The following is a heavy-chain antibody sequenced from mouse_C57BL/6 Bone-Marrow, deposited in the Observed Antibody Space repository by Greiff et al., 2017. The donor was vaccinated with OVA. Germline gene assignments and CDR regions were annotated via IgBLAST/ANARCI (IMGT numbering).Heavy chain of an antibody. J-gene: IGHJ2*01. D-gene: IGHD2-4*01. CDR1: GYTFTSYG. V-gene: IGHV1-81*01. Sequence: VQLQESGAELARPGASVKLSCKASGYTFTSYGISWVKQRTGQGLEWIGEIYPRSGNTYYNEKFKGKATLAADKSSSTAYMELRSLTSEDSAVYFCARSGDYDGLDYWGQGTTLTVSS. CDR2: IYPRSGNT. CDR3: ARSGDYDGLDY.